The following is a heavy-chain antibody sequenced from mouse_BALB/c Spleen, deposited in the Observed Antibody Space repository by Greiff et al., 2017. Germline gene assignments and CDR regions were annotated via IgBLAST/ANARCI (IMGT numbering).Heavy chain of an antibody. J-gene: IGHJ2*01. V-gene: IGHV1S81*02. D-gene: IGHD1-2*01. CDR1: GYTFTSYW. Sequence: QVQLQQPGAELVKPGASVKLSCKASGYTFTSYWMHWVKQRPGQGLEWIGEINPSNGRTNYNEKFKSKATLTVDKSSSTAYMQLSSLTSEDSAVYYCATNYYGSFDYWGQGTTLTVSS. CDR2: INPSNGRT. CDR3: ATNYYGSFDY.